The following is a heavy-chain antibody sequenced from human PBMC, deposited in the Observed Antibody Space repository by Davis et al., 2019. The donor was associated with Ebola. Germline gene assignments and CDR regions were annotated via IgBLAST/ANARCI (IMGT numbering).Heavy chain of an antibody. D-gene: IGHD3-3*01. CDR2: IIPIFGTA. CDR3: ARVSPITILDY. Sequence: SVKVSCKASGYTFTSYGISWVRQAPGQGLEWMGGIIPIFGTANYAQKFQGRVTITADKSTSTAYMELSSLRSEDTAVYYCARVSPITILDYWGQGTLVTVSS. CDR1: GYTFTSYG. V-gene: IGHV1-69*06. J-gene: IGHJ4*02.